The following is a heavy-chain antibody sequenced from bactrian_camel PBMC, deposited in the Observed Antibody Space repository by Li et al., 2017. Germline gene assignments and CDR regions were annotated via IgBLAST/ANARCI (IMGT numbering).Heavy chain of an antibody. D-gene: IGHD1*01. CDR1: ESDFSANL. V-gene: IGHV3S35*01. Sequence: DVQLVESGGGLVQPGGSLRLSCAADESDFSANLMSWVRQAPGKGLEWVSNISPDGGTTCYSSSVKGRFTVSRDNAKNMVSLQMNNLKSEDTALYYCVPMTFTYALDFAYWGHGTQVTVS. CDR2: ISPDGGTT. CDR3: VPMTFTYALDFAY. J-gene: IGHJ6*01.